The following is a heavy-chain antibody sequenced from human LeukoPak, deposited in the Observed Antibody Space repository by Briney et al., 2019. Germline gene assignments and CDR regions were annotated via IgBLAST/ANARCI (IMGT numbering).Heavy chain of an antibody. CDR3: ARDYSGYDSDAFDI. V-gene: IGHV4-4*07. D-gene: IGHD5-12*01. J-gene: IGHJ3*02. CDR2: IYTSGST. CDR1: GGSISSYY. Sequence: SETLSLTCTVSGGSISSYYWSWIRQPAGKGLEWIGRIYTSGSTNYNPSLKSRVTMSVDTSKNQLSLKLSSVTAADTAVYYCARDYSGYDSDAFDIWGQGTMVTVSS.